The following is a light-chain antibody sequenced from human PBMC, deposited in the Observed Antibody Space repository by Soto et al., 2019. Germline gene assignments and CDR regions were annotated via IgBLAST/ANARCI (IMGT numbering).Light chain of an antibody. CDR3: SSYRSGSTI. Sequence: QSALTQPASVSGSPGQSITFSCTGTSSDIGRRNDVSWYQQYPGKAPKLMIYGVSNRPSGVSNRFSGSKSGNTASLTISGLQAEDEADYYCSSYRSGSTIFGGGTKLTVL. CDR2: GVS. J-gene: IGLJ2*01. V-gene: IGLV2-14*01. CDR1: SSDIGRRND.